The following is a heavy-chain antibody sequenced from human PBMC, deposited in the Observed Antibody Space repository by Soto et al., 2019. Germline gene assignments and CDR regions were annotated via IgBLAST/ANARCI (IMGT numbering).Heavy chain of an antibody. J-gene: IGHJ5*02. CDR1: VGSISSGGYY. CDR2: IYYSGST. CDR3: ARAIGYSYGLVSFLSWFDP. Sequence: PSETLSLTCTVSVGSISSGGYYWSWIRQHPGKGLEWIGYIYYSGSTYYNPSLKSRVTISVDTSKNQFSLKLSSVTAADTAVYYCARAIGYSYGLVSFLSWFDPWGQGTLVTVSS. V-gene: IGHV4-31*03. D-gene: IGHD5-18*01.